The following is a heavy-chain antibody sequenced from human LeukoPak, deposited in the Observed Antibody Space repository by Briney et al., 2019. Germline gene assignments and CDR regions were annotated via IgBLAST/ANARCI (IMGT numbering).Heavy chain of an antibody. V-gene: IGHV3-48*01. CDR1: GFTFSDYG. CDR3: AKDPTHFRVWDDYDSNVLNC. D-gene: IGHD3-22*01. Sequence: GGSLRLSCAASGFTFSDYGMNWVRQAPGKGLEWLSHISSTSITIKYAASVKGRFTISRDNSKNTLNLQMNSLRAEDTAVYYCAKDPTHFRVWDDYDSNVLNCWGQGTLVTVSS. CDR2: ISSTSITI. J-gene: IGHJ4*02.